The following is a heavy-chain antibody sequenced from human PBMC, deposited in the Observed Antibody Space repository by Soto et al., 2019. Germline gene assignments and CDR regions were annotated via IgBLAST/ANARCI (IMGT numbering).Heavy chain of an antibody. J-gene: IGHJ4*02. Sequence: GRPRTVACVVGEVSISRYTMNRVSQSPGKGLEWLSYISTRSDTKRYADSVRGRSTISRDNAKNSLYLQMNSLRAEDTAVYYCVRDLRSSGFGEYYWGQGTLVTVSS. CDR2: ISTRSDTK. V-gene: IGHV3-48*01. CDR1: EVSISRYT. D-gene: IGHD3-10*01. CDR3: VRDLRSSGFGEYY.